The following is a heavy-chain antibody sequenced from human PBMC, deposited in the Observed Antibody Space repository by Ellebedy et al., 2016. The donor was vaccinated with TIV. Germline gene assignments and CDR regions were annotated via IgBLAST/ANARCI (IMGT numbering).Heavy chain of an antibody. CDR1: GFTFSGYS. CDR3: ARGDRHQRLDFDALHT. V-gene: IGHV3-48*01. CDR2: ISISGSTI. D-gene: IGHD1-1*01. Sequence: GESLKISCTASGFTFSGYSMNWVRQAPGKGLEWISYISISGSTIYYADSVKGRFTISRDNAKNILYLQMNRLRGNDTAVYYCARGDRHQRLDFDALHTWGPGTLVTVSS. J-gene: IGHJ3*02.